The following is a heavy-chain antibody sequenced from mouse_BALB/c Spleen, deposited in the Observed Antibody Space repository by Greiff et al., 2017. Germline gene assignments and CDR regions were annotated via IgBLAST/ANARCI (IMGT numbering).Heavy chain of an antibody. CDR3: ARDSGTATFYAMDY. J-gene: IGHJ4*01. Sequence: QVQLKESGPGLVAPSQSLSITCTVSGFSLTSYGVHWVRQPPGKGLEWLGVIWAGGSTNYNSALMSRLSISKDNSKSQVFLKMNSLQTDDTAMYYCARDSGTATFYAMDYWGQGTSVTVAS. D-gene: IGHD1-2*01. CDR1: GFSLTSYG. V-gene: IGHV2-9*02. CDR2: IWAGGST.